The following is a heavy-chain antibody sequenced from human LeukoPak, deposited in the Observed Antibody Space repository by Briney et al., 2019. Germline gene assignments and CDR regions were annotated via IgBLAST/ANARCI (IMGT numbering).Heavy chain of an antibody. CDR1: GFTFSRYS. D-gene: IGHD3-22*01. Sequence: GGSLRLSCAASGFTFSRYSMNWVRQAPGKGLEWVAYISTNSKTIYSGDSVKGRFSISRDNDKNLLYLQMDSLRVEDTAVYHCATYFDSTGYFEETYDTWGQGTLVTVSA. CDR2: ISTNSKTI. J-gene: IGHJ4*03. CDR3: ATYFDSTGYFEETYDT. V-gene: IGHV3-48*01.